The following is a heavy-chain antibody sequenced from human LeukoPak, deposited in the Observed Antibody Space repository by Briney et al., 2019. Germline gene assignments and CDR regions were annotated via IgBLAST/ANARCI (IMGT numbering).Heavy chain of an antibody. CDR3: ARVVAVAGRAFDI. D-gene: IGHD6-19*01. Sequence: GGSLRLSCAASGFTFSSYSMNWVRQAPGKGLEWVSSISSSSSYIYYADSVKGRFTISRDNAKNSLYLQMNSLRAEDTAVYYCARVVAVAGRAFDIWGQGTMVTVSS. J-gene: IGHJ3*02. V-gene: IGHV3-21*01. CDR1: GFTFSSYS. CDR2: ISSSSSYI.